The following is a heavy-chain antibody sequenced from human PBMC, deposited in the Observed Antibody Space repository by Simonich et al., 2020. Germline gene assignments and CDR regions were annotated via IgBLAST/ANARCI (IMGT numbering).Heavy chain of an antibody. D-gene: IGHD3-3*01. V-gene: IGHV5-51*03. J-gene: IGHJ4*02. CDR1: GYSFTSYW. CDR2: IYTGDSET. CDR3: VRKGNRSDYFDY. Sequence: EVQLVQSGAEVKKPGESMKISCKGYGYSFTSYWIGWGRQMPGKGLEWMGTIYTGDSETRYSPSFQGQVTISADKSISTAYLQWSSLKASDTAMYYCVRKGNRSDYFDYWGQGTLVTVSS.